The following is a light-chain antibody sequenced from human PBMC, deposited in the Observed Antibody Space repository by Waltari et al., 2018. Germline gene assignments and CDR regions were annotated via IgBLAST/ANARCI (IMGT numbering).Light chain of an antibody. V-gene: IGLV1-47*01. Sequence: QSVLTQPPSASGTPGQRVTISCSGSSSNIGSNYVYWYHPLPGTAPKLLIDRNNQRPSGVPDRFSGSKSGTSASLAISGLRSEDEADYYCAAWDDSLSGWVFGGGTKLTVL. CDR3: AAWDDSLSGWV. CDR1: SSNIGSNY. CDR2: RNN. J-gene: IGLJ3*02.